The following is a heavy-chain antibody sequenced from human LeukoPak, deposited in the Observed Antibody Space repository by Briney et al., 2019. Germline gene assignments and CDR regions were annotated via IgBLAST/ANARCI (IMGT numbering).Heavy chain of an antibody. J-gene: IGHJ3*02. CDR1: GFTFTIYS. Sequence: PGGSLRLSCAASGFTFTIYSMNWVRQAPGKGLEWVANIKEDGTKEYYVDSVKGRFTISRDNTKNSLYLQMNSLRAEDTAVYYCARLDSGSYGAFDTWGQGTMVTVSS. V-gene: IGHV3-7*01. CDR2: IKEDGTKE. CDR3: ARLDSGSYGAFDT. D-gene: IGHD1-26*01.